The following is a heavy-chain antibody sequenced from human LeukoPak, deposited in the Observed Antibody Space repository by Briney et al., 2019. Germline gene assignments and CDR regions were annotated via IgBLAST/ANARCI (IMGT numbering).Heavy chain of an antibody. V-gene: IGHV4-34*01. J-gene: IGHJ6*02. CDR3: AAYYYGMDV. Sequence: PSETLSLTCAVYGGSFSGYYWSWIRQPPGKELEWIGEINHSGSTNYNPSLKSRATISVDTSKNQFSLKLSSVTAADTAVYYCAAYYYGMDVWGQGTTVTVSS. CDR2: INHSGST. CDR1: GGSFSGYY.